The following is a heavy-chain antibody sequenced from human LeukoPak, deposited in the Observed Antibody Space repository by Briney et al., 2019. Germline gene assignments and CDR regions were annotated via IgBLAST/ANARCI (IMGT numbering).Heavy chain of an antibody. J-gene: IGHJ6*03. CDR2: INHSGST. V-gene: IGHV4-34*01. CDR1: GGSFSGYY. Sequence: SETLSLTCAVYGGSFSGYYWSWIRQPPGKGLEWIGEINHSGSTNYNPSLKSRVTISVDTSKNQFSLKLSSVTAADTAVYYCARLRRYYGSGSYQIVAYRYYYMDVWGKGTTVTISS. D-gene: IGHD3-10*01. CDR3: ARLRRYYGSGSYQIVAYRYYYMDV.